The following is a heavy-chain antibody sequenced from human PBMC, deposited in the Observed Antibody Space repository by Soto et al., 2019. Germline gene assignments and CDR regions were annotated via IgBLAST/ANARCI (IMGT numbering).Heavy chain of an antibody. CDR1: GYTFINYY. V-gene: IGHV1-46*01. Sequence: QVQLVQSGAEVKKPGASVKLSCKASGYTFINYYIHWVRQAPGQGLEWMGIFNPTSGSTNYAQKFQGRVTLTMDTSTRTVYMELSSLRFDDTAVYYCARDLAAGDYWGQGTLVTVSP. D-gene: IGHD6-13*01. J-gene: IGHJ4*02. CDR3: ARDLAAGDY. CDR2: FNPTSGST.